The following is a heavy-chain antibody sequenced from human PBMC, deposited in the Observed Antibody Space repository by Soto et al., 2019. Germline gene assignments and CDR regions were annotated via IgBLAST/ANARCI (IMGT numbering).Heavy chain of an antibody. CDR2: INHSGST. D-gene: IGHD2-2*01. Sequence: PSETLSLTCAVYGGSFSGYYWSWIRQPPGKGLEWIGEINHSGSTNYNPSLKSRVTISVDTSKNQFSLKLSSVTAADTAVYYCARDRRGAVVPAAKYYYYYGMDVWGQGTTVTVS. CDR1: GGSFSGYY. J-gene: IGHJ6*02. V-gene: IGHV4-34*01. CDR3: ARDRRGAVVPAAKYYYYYGMDV.